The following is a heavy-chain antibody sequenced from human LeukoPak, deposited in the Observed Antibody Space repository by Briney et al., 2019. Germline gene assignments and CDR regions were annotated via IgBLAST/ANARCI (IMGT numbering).Heavy chain of an antibody. J-gene: IGHJ5*02. D-gene: IGHD3-10*01. CDR1: GGSISSSSYY. V-gene: IGHV4-39*01. CDR3: ARHMVRDWFDR. Sequence: SETLSLTCTVSGGSISSSSYYWGWLRQPPGKGLEWIGSIYYSGSTYYNPSLKSRVTISVDTSKNQFSLKLSSVAAADTAVYYCARHMVRDWFDRWGQGTLVTVSS. CDR2: IYYSGST.